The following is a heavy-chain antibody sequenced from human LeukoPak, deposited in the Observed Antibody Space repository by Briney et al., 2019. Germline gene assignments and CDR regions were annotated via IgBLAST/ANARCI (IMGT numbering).Heavy chain of an antibody. V-gene: IGHV4-59*01. CDR3: ARVKDDSSGYSHDAFDI. CDR2: IYYSGST. D-gene: IGHD3-22*01. Sequence: SETLFLTCTVSGGSISSYYWSWIRQPPGKGLEWIGYIYYSGSTNYNPSLKSRVTISVDTSKNQFSLKLSSVTAADTAVYYCARVKDDSSGYSHDAFDIWGQGTMVTVSS. CDR1: GGSISSYY. J-gene: IGHJ3*02.